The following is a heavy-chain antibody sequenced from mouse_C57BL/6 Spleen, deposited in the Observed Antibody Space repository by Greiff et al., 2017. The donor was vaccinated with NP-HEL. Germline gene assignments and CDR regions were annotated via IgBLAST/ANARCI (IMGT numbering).Heavy chain of an antibody. V-gene: IGHV5-4*01. CDR2: ISDGGSYT. Sequence: DVQLVESGGGLVKPGGSLKLSCAASGFTFSSYAMSWVRQTPEKRLEWVATISDGGSYTYYPDNVKGRFTISRDNAKNNLYLQMSHLKSEDTAMYYCAREGVTAQAFDYWGQGTTLTVSS. J-gene: IGHJ2*01. CDR3: AREGVTAQAFDY. CDR1: GFTFSSYA. D-gene: IGHD3-2*02.